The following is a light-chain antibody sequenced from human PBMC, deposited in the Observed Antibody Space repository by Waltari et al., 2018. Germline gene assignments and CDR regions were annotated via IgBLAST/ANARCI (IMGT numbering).Light chain of an antibody. V-gene: IGLV1-44*01. CDR2: NGD. CDR1: NSNVRGSS. Sequence: QSVLTQPPSASGTPGQRVTISCSGSNSNVRGSSLTWYQQLPGTAPKLLIYNGDQRPSGVPDRFSGSKSATSASLAISDLQSEDEADYYCAAWDDRLKGWVFGGGTKVTVL. CDR3: AAWDDRLKGWV. J-gene: IGLJ3*02.